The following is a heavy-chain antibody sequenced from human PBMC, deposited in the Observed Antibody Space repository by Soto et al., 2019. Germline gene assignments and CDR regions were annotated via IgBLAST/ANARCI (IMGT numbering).Heavy chain of an antibody. J-gene: IGHJ4*02. CDR3: ARAPYDFWSLRAPSFDY. CDR2: IYYSGST. V-gene: IGHV4-30-4*01. Sequence: SETLSLTCTVSGGSISSGDYYWSWIRQPPGKGLEWIGYIYYSGSTYYNPSLKSRVTISVDTSKNQFSLKLSSVTAADTAVYYCARAPYDFWSLRAPSFDYWGQGTLVTVSS. D-gene: IGHD3-3*01. CDR1: GGSISSGDYY.